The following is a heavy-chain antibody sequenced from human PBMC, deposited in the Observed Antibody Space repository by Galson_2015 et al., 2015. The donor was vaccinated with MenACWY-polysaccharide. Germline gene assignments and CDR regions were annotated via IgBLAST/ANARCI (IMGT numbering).Heavy chain of an antibody. CDR1: EFTFSNFW. V-gene: IGHV3-7*01. J-gene: IGHJ4*02. Sequence: SLRLSCAASEFTFSNFWMSWVRQAPGKGLEWVANIKQDGGGKYYVDSVKGRFTISRDNAKNSLYLQMNSLRAEDTAIYYCARVRVIRGSSYFDYWGQGTLVTVSS. D-gene: IGHD6-6*01. CDR3: ARVRVIRGSSYFDY. CDR2: IKQDGGGK.